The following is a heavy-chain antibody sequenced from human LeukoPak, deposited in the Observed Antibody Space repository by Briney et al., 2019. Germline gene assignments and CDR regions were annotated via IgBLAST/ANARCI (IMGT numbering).Heavy chain of an antibody. J-gene: IGHJ3*01. D-gene: IGHD2-15*01. CDR3: ARDVVVASGARTLDV. CDR2: ISAYNGDR. Sequence: ASVKVSCKASGYIFANYGLSWVRQAPGQGLEWMARISAYNGDRKYAQKYQGRISMTTDTSTSTASMELRSLTSDDTAMYYCARDVVVASGARTLDVWGQGTMVTVSS. CDR1: GYIFANYG. V-gene: IGHV1-18*01.